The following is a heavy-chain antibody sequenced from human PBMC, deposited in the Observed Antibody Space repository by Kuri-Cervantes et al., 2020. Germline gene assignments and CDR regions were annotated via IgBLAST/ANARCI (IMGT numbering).Heavy chain of an antibody. Sequence: GGSLRLSCAASGFTFDDYAMHWVRQAPGKGLWWVSGISWNSVSIGYADSVKGRFTISRDNAKNSLYLQMNSLRAEDTALYYCAKYVDSSLWVNAFDIWGQGTMVTVSS. D-gene: IGHD3-22*01. CDR1: GFTFDDYA. CDR3: AKYVDSSLWVNAFDI. V-gene: IGHV3-9*01. CDR2: ISWNSVSI. J-gene: IGHJ3*02.